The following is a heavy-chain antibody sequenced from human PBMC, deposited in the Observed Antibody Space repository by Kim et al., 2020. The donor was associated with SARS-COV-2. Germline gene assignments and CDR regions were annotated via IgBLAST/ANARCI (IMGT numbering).Heavy chain of an antibody. V-gene: IGHV3-21*01. J-gene: IGHJ6*02. CDR1: GFTFSSYS. Sequence: GGSLRLSCAASGFTFSSYSMNWVRQAPGKGLEWVSSISSSSSYIYYADSVKGRFTISRDNAKNSLYLQMNSLRAEDTAVYYCARDRRVRGHYYYYYGMDVWGQGTTVTVSS. CDR2: ISSSSSYI. CDR3: ARDRRVRGHYYYYYGMDV.